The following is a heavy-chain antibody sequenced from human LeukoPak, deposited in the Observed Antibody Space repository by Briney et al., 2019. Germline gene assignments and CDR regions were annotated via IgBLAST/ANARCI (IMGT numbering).Heavy chain of an antibody. CDR3: ARGGYSSSLANLDY. J-gene: IGHJ4*02. CDR2: IYHSGST. CDR1: GYSIGSGYY. D-gene: IGHD6-6*01. V-gene: IGHV4-38-2*02. Sequence: SETRSLTSTVAGYSIGSGYYWGWIRQPPGKGLEWIGGIYHSGSTYYNPSLKSRVTISVDTSKNQFSLKLSSVTAADTAVDYCARGGYSSSLANLDYWGQGTLVTVSS.